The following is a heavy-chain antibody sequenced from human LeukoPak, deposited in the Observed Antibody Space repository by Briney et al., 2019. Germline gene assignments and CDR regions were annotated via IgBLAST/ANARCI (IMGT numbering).Heavy chain of an antibody. CDR2: IYSGGGT. J-gene: IGHJ3*02. V-gene: IGHV3-53*01. D-gene: IGHD3-22*01. CDR3: ARAYYYDSSGDDTFDI. CDR1: GFTVNSNY. Sequence: GGSLRLSCAASGFTVNSNYMSWVRQAPGKGLEWVSVIYSGGGTFYTDSVKGRFTISRDNSKNTLYLQMNSLRAEDTAVYYCARAYYYDSSGDDTFDIWGQGTMVTVSS.